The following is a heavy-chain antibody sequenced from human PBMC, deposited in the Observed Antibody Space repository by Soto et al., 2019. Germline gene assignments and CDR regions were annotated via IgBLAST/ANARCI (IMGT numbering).Heavy chain of an antibody. CDR3: ARDSYCSGGSCYPKWFDP. Sequence: GGSLRLSCAASGFTFSSYSMNWVRQAPGKGLEWVSSISSSSSYIYYADSVKGRFTIPRDNAKNSLYLQMNSLRDEDTALYYCARDSYCSGGSCYPKWFDPWGQGTLVTVSS. D-gene: IGHD2-15*01. V-gene: IGHV3-21*01. CDR1: GFTFSSYS. J-gene: IGHJ5*02. CDR2: ISSSSSYI.